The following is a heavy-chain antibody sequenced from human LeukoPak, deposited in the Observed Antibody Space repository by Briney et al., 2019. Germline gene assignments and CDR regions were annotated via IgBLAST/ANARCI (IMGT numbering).Heavy chain of an antibody. CDR1: GFTFSSYS. Sequence: GGSLRPSCAASGFTFSSYSMNWVRQAPGKGLEWVSSISSSSSYIYYADSVKGRFTISRDNAKNSLYLQMNSLRAEDTAVYYCARVRNSGELHDYAYYYGMDVWGQGTTVTVSS. V-gene: IGHV3-21*01. CDR3: ARVRNSGELHDYAYYYGMDV. CDR2: ISSSSSYI. J-gene: IGHJ6*02. D-gene: IGHD4-17*01.